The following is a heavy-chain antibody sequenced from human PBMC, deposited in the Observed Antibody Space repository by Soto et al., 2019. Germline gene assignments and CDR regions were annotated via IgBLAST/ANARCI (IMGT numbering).Heavy chain of an antibody. V-gene: IGHV4-34*01. CDR1: GGSFSGYY. CDR2: INHSGST. Sequence: SETLSLTCAVYGGSFSGYYWSWIRQPPGKGLEWIGEINHSGSTNYNPSLKSRVTISVDTSKNQFSLKLSSVTAADTAVYYCARDSRVLYGSSPRLYYYYGMDVWGQGTTVTVSS. J-gene: IGHJ6*02. D-gene: IGHD6-6*01. CDR3: ARDSRVLYGSSPRLYYYYGMDV.